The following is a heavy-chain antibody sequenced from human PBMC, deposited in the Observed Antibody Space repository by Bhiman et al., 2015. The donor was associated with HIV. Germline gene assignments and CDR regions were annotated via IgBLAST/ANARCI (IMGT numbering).Heavy chain of an antibody. CDR3: ARGAVAGAFTPSYYFDY. D-gene: IGHD6-19*01. J-gene: IGHJ4*02. Sequence: EVQLVESGGGLVQSGGSLRLSCAASGFTVSRNYIIWVRQAPGKGLEWVSVSYSGGDTYYADSVKGRFTISRDNSKNTLYLQMDSLRAEDTAVYYCARGAVAGAFTPSYYFDYWGQGTLVTVS. V-gene: IGHV3-66*01. CDR1: GFTVSRNY. CDR2: SYSGGDT.